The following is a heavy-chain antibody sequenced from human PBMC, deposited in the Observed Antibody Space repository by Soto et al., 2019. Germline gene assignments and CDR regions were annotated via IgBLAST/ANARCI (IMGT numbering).Heavy chain of an antibody. CDR2: LSWNSGTI. Sequence: EAQLVESGGGLVQPGKSLRLSCAASGFTSDVYAMHWVRQVPGKGLEWVSGLSWNSGTIDYADSVKGRFTISRDNAKNSLHLQMNSLKPEDTAFYYCAKAESSGWYYSLDYWGQGTLVTVSS. CDR3: AKAESSGWYYSLDY. CDR1: GFTSDVYA. J-gene: IGHJ4*02. V-gene: IGHV3-9*02. D-gene: IGHD6-19*01.